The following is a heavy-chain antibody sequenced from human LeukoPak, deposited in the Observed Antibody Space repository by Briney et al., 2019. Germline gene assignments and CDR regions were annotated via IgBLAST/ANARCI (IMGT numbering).Heavy chain of an antibody. D-gene: IGHD2-2*01. V-gene: IGHV1-2*02. CDR3: AAPRYCSSTSCRHYYGMDV. J-gene: IGHJ6*02. CDR1: GYTFTGSF. Sequence: ASVKVSCKASGYTFTGSFIYWVRQAPGQGLEWMGWINPNSGGTNYAQKFQGRVTMTRDTSISTAYMELSRLRSDDTAVYYCAAPRYCSSTSCRHYYGMDVWGQGTTVTVSS. CDR2: INPNSGGT.